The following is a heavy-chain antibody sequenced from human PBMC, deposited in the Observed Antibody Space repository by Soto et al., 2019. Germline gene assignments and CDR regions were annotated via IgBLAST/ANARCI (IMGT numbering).Heavy chain of an antibody. CDR3: ARDPPYGDYDWIDP. J-gene: IGHJ5*02. CDR1: GGSFSGYY. Sequence: QVQLQQWGAGLLKPSETLSLTCAAYGGSFSGYYWSWIRQPPGKGLEWIGEINHSGSTNYNPSLKSRVTISVDTSKNQFSLKLSSVTAADTAVYYCARDPPYGDYDWIDPWGQGTLVTVSS. D-gene: IGHD4-17*01. V-gene: IGHV4-34*01. CDR2: INHSGST.